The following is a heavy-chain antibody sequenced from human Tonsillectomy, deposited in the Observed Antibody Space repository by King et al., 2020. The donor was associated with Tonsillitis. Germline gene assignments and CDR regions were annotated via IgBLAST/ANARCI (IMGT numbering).Heavy chain of an antibody. CDR1: GGSFSGYY. V-gene: IGHV4-34*01. CDR2: INHSGRT. CDR3: ARGGGRAARPYYFDY. Sequence: QVQLQQWGAGLLKPSETLSLTCAVYGGSFSGYYWSWIRQPPGKGLEWIGEINHSGRTNYNPSLKSRVTISVDTSKNQFSLKLSSVTAADTSVYYCARGGGRAARPYYFDYWGQGTLVTVSS. D-gene: IGHD6-6*01. J-gene: IGHJ4*02.